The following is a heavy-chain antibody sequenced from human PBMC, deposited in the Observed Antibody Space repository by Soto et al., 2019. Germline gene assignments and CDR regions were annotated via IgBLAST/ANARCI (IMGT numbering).Heavy chain of an antibody. CDR1: GYTLTELS. V-gene: IGHV1-24*01. D-gene: IGHD3-3*01. Sequence: SVKVSCKVSGYTLTELSMHWVRQAPGKGLDWMGGFDPEDGETIYAQKFQGRVTMTEDTSTDTAYMELSSLRSEDTAVYYCATDLNYDFWSGYPSGGMDVWGQGTTVTVSS. J-gene: IGHJ6*02. CDR2: FDPEDGET. CDR3: ATDLNYDFWSGYPSGGMDV.